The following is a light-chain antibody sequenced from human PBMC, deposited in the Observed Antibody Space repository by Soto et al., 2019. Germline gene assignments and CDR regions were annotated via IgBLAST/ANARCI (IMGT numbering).Light chain of an antibody. CDR2: QTS. J-gene: IGKJ5*01. CDR1: QYINTR. V-gene: IGKV3D-11*01. Sequence: IVLTQSPATLSSFPGDRVTLSCMPGQYINTRLAWYQHRPGQAPRLLLYQTSIRAAGIPARFSASGTGTDFTLTISDVQPEDFAVYYCHQYNNWHPITFGQGTRLEIK. CDR3: HQYNNWHPIT.